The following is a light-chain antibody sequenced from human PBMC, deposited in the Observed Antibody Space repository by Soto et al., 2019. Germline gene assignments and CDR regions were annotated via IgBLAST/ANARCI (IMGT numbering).Light chain of an antibody. Sequence: EIVMTQSPSTLSVSPLERATLSCRASQSVSSNLAWYQQKPGQAPRLLIYGASTRATGIPARFSGSGSGTEFTLTISSLQSEDFAVYYCQQYNNWPRKTFGQGTKVDIK. CDR3: QQYNNWPRKT. CDR2: GAS. J-gene: IGKJ1*01. V-gene: IGKV3-15*01. CDR1: QSVSSN.